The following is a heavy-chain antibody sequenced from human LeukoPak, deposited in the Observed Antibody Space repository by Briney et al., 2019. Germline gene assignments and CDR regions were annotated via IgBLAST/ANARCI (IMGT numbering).Heavy chain of an antibody. CDR1: GGSLSSSSYY. D-gene: IGHD6-13*01. J-gene: IGHJ4*02. CDR3: ARALRVGSSWYYFDY. Sequence: ETLSLTCTVSGGSLSSSSYYWGWVRQPPGRGLEWVSSISSSSSYIYYAASVKGRFTISRDNAKNSLYLQMNSLRAEDTAVYYCARALRVGSSWYYFDYWGQGTLVTVSS. CDR2: ISSSSSYI. V-gene: IGHV3-21*01.